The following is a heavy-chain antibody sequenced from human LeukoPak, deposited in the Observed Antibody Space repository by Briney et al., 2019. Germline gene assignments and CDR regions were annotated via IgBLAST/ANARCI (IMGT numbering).Heavy chain of an antibody. CDR3: MRRSRLGDNWFDP. CDR1: GGSISSSSYY. D-gene: IGHD4-11*01. Sequence: PSETLSLTCTVSGGSISSSSYYWGWIRRPPGKGLEWIGSIYYSGITSYNPSLESRVTISVDTSKNRFSLKLRSVTAADTAVYFCMRRSRLGDNWFDPWGQGTLVTVSS. V-gene: IGHV4-39*01. J-gene: IGHJ5*02. CDR2: IYYSGIT.